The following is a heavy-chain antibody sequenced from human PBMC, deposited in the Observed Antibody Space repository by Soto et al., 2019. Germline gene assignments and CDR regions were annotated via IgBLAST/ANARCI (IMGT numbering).Heavy chain of an antibody. CDR3: ARDYDSSGDY. V-gene: IGHV4-39*01. CDR2: IYYSGST. CDR1: GGSISTSSYY. D-gene: IGHD3-22*01. J-gene: IGHJ4*02. Sequence: QLQLQESGPGLVKPSETLSLTCTVSGGSISTSSYYWGWIRQPPGKGLEWIGSIYYSGSTYYNPSLKSRVTISVDTPKNQSSLKLSSVTAADTAVYYCARDYDSSGDYWGQGTLVTVSS.